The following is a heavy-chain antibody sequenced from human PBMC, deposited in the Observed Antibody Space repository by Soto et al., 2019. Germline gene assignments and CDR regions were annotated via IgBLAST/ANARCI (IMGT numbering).Heavy chain of an antibody. CDR3: ARDRPPGYSSSWTFDI. CDR2: INAGNGNT. CDR1: GYTFTGYY. J-gene: IGHJ3*02. Sequence: QVQLVQSGAEVKKPGASVKVSCKASGYTFTGYYMHWVRQAPGQGLEWMGWINAGNGNTKYSQKFQGRVTITRDTSASTAYMELSSLRSEDTAVYYCARDRPPGYSSSWTFDIWGQGTMVTVSS. V-gene: IGHV1-3*01. D-gene: IGHD6-13*01.